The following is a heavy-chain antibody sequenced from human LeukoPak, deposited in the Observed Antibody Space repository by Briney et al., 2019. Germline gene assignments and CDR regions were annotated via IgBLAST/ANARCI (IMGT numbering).Heavy chain of an antibody. CDR1: GFSLSTSGVG. CDR2: IYWDDDK. Sequence: SGPTLVKPTQTLTLTCTFSGFSLSTSGVGVGWIRQPPGKALERLALIYWDDDKRYSPSLKSRLTITKDTSKNQVVLTMTNMDPVDTATYYCARVVPAAAYFDYWGQGTLVTVSS. CDR3: ARVVPAAAYFDY. J-gene: IGHJ4*02. D-gene: IGHD2-2*01. V-gene: IGHV2-5*02.